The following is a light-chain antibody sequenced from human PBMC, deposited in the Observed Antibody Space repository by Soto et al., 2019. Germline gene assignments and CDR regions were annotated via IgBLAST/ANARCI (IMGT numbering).Light chain of an antibody. V-gene: IGLV1-47*01. J-gene: IGLJ1*01. CDR2: RNN. CDR1: SSNIGSNY. Sequence: QCVLTHPPSASGTPGQRVTISCSGSSSNIGSNYVYWYQQLPGTAPKLLIYRNNQRPSGVPDRFSGSKSGTSASLAISGLRSEDEADYYCAAWDDSLSGYVFGTGTKVTVL. CDR3: AAWDDSLSGYV.